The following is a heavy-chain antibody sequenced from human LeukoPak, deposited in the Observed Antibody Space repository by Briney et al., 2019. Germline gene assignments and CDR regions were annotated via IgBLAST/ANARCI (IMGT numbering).Heavy chain of an antibody. J-gene: IGHJ4*02. Sequence: GASVKVSCKASGYTFTSYGISWVRQAPGQGLEWMGIINPSGGSTSYAQKFQGRVTMTRDMSTSTVYMELSSLRSEDTAVYYCAREGAMGDTAMVTLGYWGQGTLVTVSS. CDR2: INPSGGST. CDR1: GYTFTSYG. CDR3: AREGAMGDTAMVTLGY. V-gene: IGHV1-46*01. D-gene: IGHD5-18*01.